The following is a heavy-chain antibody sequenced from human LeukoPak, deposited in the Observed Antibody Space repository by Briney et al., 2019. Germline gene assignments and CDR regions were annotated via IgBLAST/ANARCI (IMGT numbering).Heavy chain of an antibody. CDR1: GFTFRSYV. D-gene: IGHD1-26*01. Sequence: GGSLRLSCAASGFTFRSYVMSWVRQAPGKGLEWVSLISGDGGSTYYADSVKGRFTISRDNSKNSLYLQMNSLRTEDTDLYYCAKVQVGEYDYWGQGTLVTVSS. J-gene: IGHJ4*02. CDR3: AKVQVGEYDY. V-gene: IGHV3-43*02. CDR2: ISGDGGST.